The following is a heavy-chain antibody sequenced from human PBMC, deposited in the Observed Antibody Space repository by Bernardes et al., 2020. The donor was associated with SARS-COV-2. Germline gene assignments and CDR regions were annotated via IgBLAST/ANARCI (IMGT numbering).Heavy chain of an antibody. V-gene: IGHV3-74*01. CDR1: GFTFSNSW. CDR3: ARAGNYRFDY. CDR2: INSDGSTI. J-gene: IGHJ4*02. D-gene: IGHD1-7*01. Sequence: GSLRLSCTASGFTFSNSWVHWVRQAPGKGMVWVSRINSDGSTINYADSVEGRFTISRDNAKNTLYLQMNSLRAEDTAVYYCARAGNYRFDYWGQGTLVTVSS.